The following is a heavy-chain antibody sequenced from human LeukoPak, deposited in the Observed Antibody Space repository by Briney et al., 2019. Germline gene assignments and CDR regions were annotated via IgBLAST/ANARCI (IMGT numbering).Heavy chain of an antibody. CDR2: MSSSSRYI. Sequence: GGSLRLSCAASGFTFSSYSMNWVRQAPGKGREGVSSMSSSSRYIYYADSVKGRFTTSRDNAKNSLYLQMNSLRAEDTAVYYCARDLVGIAAAGTSIDYWGQGTLVTASP. V-gene: IGHV3-21*01. CDR1: GFTFSSYS. J-gene: IGHJ4*02. CDR3: ARDLVGIAAAGTSIDY. D-gene: IGHD6-13*01.